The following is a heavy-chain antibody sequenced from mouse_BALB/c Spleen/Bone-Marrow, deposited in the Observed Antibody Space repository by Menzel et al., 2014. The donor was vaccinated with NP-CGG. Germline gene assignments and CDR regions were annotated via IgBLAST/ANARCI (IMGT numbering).Heavy chain of an antibody. Sequence: EVQGVGSGGGLVKSGGSLKLSCAASGFTFSNYGMSWVRQTPEKRLEWVATISGGGSYTFYSDSVKGRFTISRDNAKNNLYLQLSSLRSEDTALYYCARHAYYDQTEVSFVYWGQGTLVTVAA. J-gene: IGHJ3*01. CDR2: ISGGGSYT. D-gene: IGHD2-4*01. CDR3: ARHAYYDQTEVSFVY. CDR1: GFTFSNYG. V-gene: IGHV5-9-2*01.